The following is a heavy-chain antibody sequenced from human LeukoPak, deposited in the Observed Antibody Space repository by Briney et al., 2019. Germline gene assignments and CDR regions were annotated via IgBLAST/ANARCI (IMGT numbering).Heavy chain of an antibody. CDR3: AKGGSSWSEIDY. CDR1: GFTFNSYA. V-gene: IGHV3-23*01. Sequence: GGSLRLSCAASGFTFNSYAMYWVRQAPGKRLEWVSGISSSGGLTYYADSVKGRFTISRDNSKNTPHLQMNSLRADDTAVYYCAKGGSSWSEIDYWGQGTLVTVSS. D-gene: IGHD6-13*01. CDR2: ISSSGGLT. J-gene: IGHJ4*02.